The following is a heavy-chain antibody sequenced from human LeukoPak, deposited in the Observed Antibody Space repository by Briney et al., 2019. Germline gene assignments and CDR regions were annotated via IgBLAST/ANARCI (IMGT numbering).Heavy chain of an antibody. D-gene: IGHD3-22*01. V-gene: IGHV3-53*01. CDR2: VYTGGGT. CDR1: GFTFSTYW. J-gene: IGHJ4*02. Sequence: PGGSLRLSCAASGFTFSTYWMSWVRQTPEKGLQWVSVVYTGGGTDHADSVKGRFSISRDSSKNTVSLQMNNLRTEDTAIYYCTRSGYRHPYHFDSWGQGTLVIVSS. CDR3: TRSGYRHPYHFDS.